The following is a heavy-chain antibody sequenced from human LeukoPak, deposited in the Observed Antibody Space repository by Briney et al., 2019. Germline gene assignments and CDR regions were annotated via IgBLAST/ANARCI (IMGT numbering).Heavy chain of an antibody. CDR3: ARQGGYIAPLAL. J-gene: IGHJ4*02. CDR2: ISYSGNT. D-gene: IGHD6-13*01. Sequence: SETLSLTCTVSGGSISSYYWSWIRQPPGEGLEWIGYISYSGNTNYNPSLTSRVTISVDTSKNQFSLKLSSVTAADTAVYYCARQGGYIAPLALWGQGTLVTVSS. V-gene: IGHV4-59*08. CDR1: GGSISSYY.